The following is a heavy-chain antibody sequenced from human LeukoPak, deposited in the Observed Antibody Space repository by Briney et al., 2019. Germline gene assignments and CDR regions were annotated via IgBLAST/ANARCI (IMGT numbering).Heavy chain of an antibody. J-gene: IGHJ4*02. CDR2: IYYSGST. D-gene: IGHD6-13*01. Sequence: SETLSLTCTVSGGSISSSSYYWGWSRQPPGKGLEWIGSIYYSGSTYYNPSLKSRVTISVDTSKNQFSLKLSSVTAADTAVYYCARGIAAAGIGGYYFDYWGQGTLVTVSS. CDR1: GGSISSSSYY. V-gene: IGHV4-39*01. CDR3: ARGIAAAGIGGYYFDY.